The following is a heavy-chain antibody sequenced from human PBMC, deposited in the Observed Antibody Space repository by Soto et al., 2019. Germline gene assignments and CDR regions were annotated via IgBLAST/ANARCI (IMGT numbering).Heavy chain of an antibody. D-gene: IGHD2-2*01. Sequence: PSETLSLTCTVSGGSISSGGYYWSWVRQRPGQGLECIGYIFDTGSTYYNPSLKSRVTISIDTSKNQFSLKLSSVTAADTAVYYCARAVLPATAPFDYWGQGTPVTVSS. CDR2: IFDTGST. CDR1: GGSISSGGYY. CDR3: ARAVLPATAPFDY. V-gene: IGHV4-31*03. J-gene: IGHJ4*02.